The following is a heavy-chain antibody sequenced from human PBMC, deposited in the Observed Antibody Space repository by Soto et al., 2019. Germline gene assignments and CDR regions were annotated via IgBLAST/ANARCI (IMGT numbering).Heavy chain of an antibody. CDR2: IYYSGRT. Sequence: PSETLSLTCTVSGGSIGSYYWSWIRQPPGKGLEWIGYIYYSGRTKYNPSLKNRITKSVDTSKNQLSLKMSSVTAADTAVYYCARRYGYYFDYWGQGTLVTVSS. CDR3: ARRYGYYFDY. CDR1: GGSIGSYY. J-gene: IGHJ4*02. D-gene: IGHD4-17*01. V-gene: IGHV4-59*08.